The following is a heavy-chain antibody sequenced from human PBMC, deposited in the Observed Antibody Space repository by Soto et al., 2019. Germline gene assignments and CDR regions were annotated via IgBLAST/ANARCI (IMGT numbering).Heavy chain of an antibody. CDR2: ISSYNGNT. CDR3: ARESDGMDV. CDR1: GYIFTNYD. Sequence: QVQLVQSGAEAKKPGASVKVSCKASGYIFTNYDISWVRQAPGQGLEWVGWISSYNGNTNYTQNLQGRVSLTTDTSTSTAYMELRSLRSDDTAVYYCARESDGMDVWGQGTTVTVCS. V-gene: IGHV1-18*01. J-gene: IGHJ6*01.